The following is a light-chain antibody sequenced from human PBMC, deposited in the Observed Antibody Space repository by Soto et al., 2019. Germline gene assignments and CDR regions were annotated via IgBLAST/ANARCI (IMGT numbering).Light chain of an antibody. CDR1: SSDVGANNS. Sequence: QSALTQPASVSGSPGQSITISCTGTSSDVGANNSVSWYQQHPGKAPKLIIYDVSTRPSGIFDRFSGSKSGNTASLTISGLQAEDESDYYCSSYTTSVTYVFGTGTKVTVL. J-gene: IGLJ1*01. V-gene: IGLV2-14*01. CDR3: SSYTTSVTYV. CDR2: DVS.